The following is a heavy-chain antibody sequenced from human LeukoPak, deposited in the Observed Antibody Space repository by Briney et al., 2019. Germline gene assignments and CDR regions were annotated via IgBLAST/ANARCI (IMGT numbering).Heavy chain of an antibody. CDR1: GGSISSYY. D-gene: IGHD4-23*01. Sequence: SETLSLTCTVSGGSISSYYWSWIRQPAGKGLEWIGCIYSSGTTNYNPSLKSRVTMSVDTSKNQFSLRLSSMTAADTAVYYCARTYNGNSHFDYWGQGTLVTVSS. CDR2: IYSSGTT. V-gene: IGHV4-4*07. CDR3: ARTYNGNSHFDY. J-gene: IGHJ4*02.